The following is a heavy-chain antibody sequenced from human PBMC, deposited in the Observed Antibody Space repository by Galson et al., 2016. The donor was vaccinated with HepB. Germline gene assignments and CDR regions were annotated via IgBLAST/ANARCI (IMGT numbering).Heavy chain of an antibody. CDR3: AKDLSLLTLVRGVIKYYYYGMDV. CDR1: GFTFSNYG. V-gene: IGHV3-30*18. J-gene: IGHJ6*02. D-gene: IGHD3-10*01. Sequence: SLRLSCAASGFTFSNYGTHWVRQAPGKGLEWVAVIAYDGSNKYYADSVKGRVTISRDNSKNTLYLHVNSLRAEDTAVYYCAKDLSLLTLVRGVIKYYYYGMDVWGQGTTVTVSS. CDR2: IAYDGSNK.